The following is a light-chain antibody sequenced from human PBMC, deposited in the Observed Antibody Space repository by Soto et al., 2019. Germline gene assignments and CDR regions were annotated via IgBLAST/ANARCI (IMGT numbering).Light chain of an antibody. J-gene: IGKJ5*01. V-gene: IGKV1-5*03. Sequence: DVQVSQSPATLSASVGDRVTINCRASQSTSSYLAWYQQKPGKAPKLLIYQASSLENGVPSRFSGSGSGTEFSLTISCLQSEDFAVYYCQQYNNGPPITFGQGTRLEIK. CDR2: QAS. CDR1: QSTSSY. CDR3: QQYNNGPPIT.